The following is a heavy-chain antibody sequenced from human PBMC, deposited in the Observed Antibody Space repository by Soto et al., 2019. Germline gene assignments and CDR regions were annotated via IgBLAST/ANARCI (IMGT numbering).Heavy chain of an antibody. V-gene: IGHV1-69*13. CDR3: ATNTDYDILTGYYNYYGMDV. D-gene: IGHD3-9*01. CDR1: GGTFSSYA. Sequence: SVKVSCKASGGTFSSYAISWVRQAPGQGLEWMGGIIPIFGTANYAQKFQGRVTITADESTSTAYMELSSLRSEDTAVYYCATNTDYDILTGYYNYYGMDVWGQGTTVTVSS. J-gene: IGHJ6*02. CDR2: IIPIFGTA.